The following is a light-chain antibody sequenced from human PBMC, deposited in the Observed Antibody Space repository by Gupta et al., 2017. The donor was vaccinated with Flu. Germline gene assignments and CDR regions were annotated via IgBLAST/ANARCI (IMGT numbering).Light chain of an antibody. V-gene: IGLV1-47*01. CDR1: SSNIGKNY. Sequence: QSVLTQAPSASGTPGQWVTISCSGSSSNIGKNYAYWYQQLPGTAPRVLIYRNNQRPSGVPDRFFGSKSGTSASLAISGLRSEDEADYYCVAWDDSLRVWVFGGGTKLTVL. J-gene: IGLJ3*02. CDR3: VAWDDSLRVWV. CDR2: RNN.